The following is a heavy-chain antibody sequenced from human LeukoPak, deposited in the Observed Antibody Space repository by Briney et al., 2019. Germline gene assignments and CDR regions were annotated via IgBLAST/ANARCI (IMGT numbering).Heavy chain of an antibody. J-gene: IGHJ5*02. V-gene: IGHV5-51*01. D-gene: IGHD5-18*01. CDR3: ARRAMVESFDP. CDR1: GYSFINYW. CDR2: IYPGDSDT. Sequence: GESLKISCKGSGYSFINYWIGWVRQMPGKGLEWMGIIYPGDSDTRYSPSFQGQVTISADKSISTAYLQWSSLKASDTAMYYCARRAMVESFDPWGQGTLVTVSS.